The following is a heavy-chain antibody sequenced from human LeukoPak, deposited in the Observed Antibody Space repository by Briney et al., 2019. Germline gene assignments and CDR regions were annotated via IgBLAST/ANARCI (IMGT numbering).Heavy chain of an antibody. J-gene: IGHJ4*02. CDR3: ASRKLGNDY. CDR1: GGSVSDYY. D-gene: IGHD7-27*01. Sequence: SETLSLTCTISGGSVSDYYWSWIRQSPGKGLEWIGYIYHTGSTSYSPSLKSRVTISADTSQNQFSLKLISVTAADTAVYYCASRKLGNDYWGQGTLVTVSS. V-gene: IGHV4-59*02. CDR2: IYHTGST.